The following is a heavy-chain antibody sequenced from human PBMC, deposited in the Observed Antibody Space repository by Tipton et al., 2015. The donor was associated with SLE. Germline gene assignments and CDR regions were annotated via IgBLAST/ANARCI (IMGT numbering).Heavy chain of an antibody. CDR2: IYYSGST. J-gene: IGHJ4*02. V-gene: IGHV4-34*01. Sequence: TLSLTCAVYGGSFSGYYWSWIRQPPGKGLEWIGSIYYSGSTYYNPSLKSRVTISVDTSKNQFSLKLSSVTAADTAGYYCARHPLYSSGWYTFDYWGQGTLVTVSS. CDR1: GGSFSGYY. CDR3: ARHPLYSSGWYTFDY. D-gene: IGHD6-19*01.